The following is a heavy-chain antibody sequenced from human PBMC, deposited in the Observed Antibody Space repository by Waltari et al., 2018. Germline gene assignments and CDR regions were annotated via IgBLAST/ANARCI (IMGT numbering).Heavy chain of an antibody. CDR1: GFTFSSYW. J-gene: IGHJ5*02. V-gene: IGHV3-7*01. Sequence: EVQLVESGGGLVQPGGSLRLSCAASGFTFSSYWMSWVGQAPGKGLEWVANIKQDGSEKDKVDSVKGRFTISRDNAKNSLYRQMNSLRAEDTAVYYCARVYGAIAARPGWFDPWGQGTLVTVSS. CDR2: IKQDGSEK. D-gene: IGHD6-6*01. CDR3: ARVYGAIAARPGWFDP.